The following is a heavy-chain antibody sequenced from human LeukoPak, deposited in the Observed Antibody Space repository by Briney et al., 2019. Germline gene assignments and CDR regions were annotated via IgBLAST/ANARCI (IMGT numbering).Heavy chain of an antibody. CDR1: GFTFSNYA. D-gene: IGHD6-19*01. CDR3: AKDFRIAVV. CDR2: ISGSGDDP. Sequence: QPGGSLRLSCAASGFTFSNYAMNWVRQAPGKGLEWVSSISGSGDDPSYADSVKGRFTISRDNSRNTLYLQMNSLRAEDTAVYYCAKDFRIAVVWGQGTLVTVSS. J-gene: IGHJ4*02. V-gene: IGHV3-23*01.